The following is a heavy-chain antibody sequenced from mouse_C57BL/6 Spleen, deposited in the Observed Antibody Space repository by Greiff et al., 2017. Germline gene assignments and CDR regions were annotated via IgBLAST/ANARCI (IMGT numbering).Heavy chain of an antibody. J-gene: IGHJ4*01. V-gene: IGHV1-26*01. Sequence: VQLQQSGPELVKPGASVKISCKASGYTFTDYYMNWVKQSHGKSLEWIGDINPNNGGTSYNQKFKGKATLTVDKSSSTAYMELRSLTSEDSAVYYCATYYSNYYAMDYWGKGTSVTVSS. CDR2: INPNNGGT. CDR3: ATYYSNYYAMDY. CDR1: GYTFTDYY. D-gene: IGHD2-5*01.